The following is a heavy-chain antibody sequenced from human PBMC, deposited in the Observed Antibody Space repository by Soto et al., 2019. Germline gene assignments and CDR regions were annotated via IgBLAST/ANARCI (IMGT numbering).Heavy chain of an antibody. V-gene: IGHV1-18*01. D-gene: IGHD6-19*01. CDR3: ARDKGYGFGWSSSSGMDV. CDR2: ISGYNGNT. CDR1: GYTFSNFG. J-gene: IGHJ6*02. Sequence: QVQLVQSGTEVMTPGASVKVSCKASGYTFSNFGLSWVRQAPGQGLEWMGLISGYNGNTNSAQRFQGRVTMTTDTSTSTAYMEVRSLTSDDTAVYYCARDKGYGFGWSSSSGMDVWGQGTTVTVSS.